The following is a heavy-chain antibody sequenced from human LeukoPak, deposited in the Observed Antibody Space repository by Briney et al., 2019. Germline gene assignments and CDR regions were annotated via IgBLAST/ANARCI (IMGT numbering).Heavy chain of an antibody. CDR2: IYYSGST. Sequence: SEALSLTCTVSGGSISSSSYYWGWIRQPPGKGLEWIGSIYYSGSTYYNPSLKSRVTISVDTSKNQFSLKLSSVTAADTAVYYCARRLVFYIRYFDTTGMDVWGKGTTVTVSS. CDR1: GGSISSSSYY. CDR3: ARRLVFYIRYFDTTGMDV. V-gene: IGHV4-39*01. J-gene: IGHJ6*03. D-gene: IGHD3-9*01.